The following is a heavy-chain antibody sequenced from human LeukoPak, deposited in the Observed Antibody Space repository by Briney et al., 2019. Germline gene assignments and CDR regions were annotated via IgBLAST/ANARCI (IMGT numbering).Heavy chain of an antibody. CDR2: IYSGGTT. Sequence: GGSLRLSCAASGFTVSSNFMSWVRQAPGKGLEWVSVIYSGGTTYYADSVKGRFTISRDNSKHTLYLKMNSLRVEDTAVYYCALGLVTDYWGQGTLVTVSS. V-gene: IGHV3-66*01. D-gene: IGHD3-9*01. CDR3: ALGLVTDY. CDR1: GFTVSSNF. J-gene: IGHJ4*02.